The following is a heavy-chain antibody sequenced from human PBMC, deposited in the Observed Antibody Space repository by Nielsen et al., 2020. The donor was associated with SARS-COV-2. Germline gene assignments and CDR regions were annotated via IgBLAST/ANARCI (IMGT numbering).Heavy chain of an antibody. CDR3: ARAPLEYCSGGSCYTNTRYYYGMDV. V-gene: IGHV4-61*02. Sequence: SETLSLTCTVSGGSISSGSYSGSWIQQPAGKGLEWNGRIYTSGSTKYNPSLKSRVTISVDTSKNQISLKLSSVTAADTAVYYCARAPLEYCSGGSCYTNTRYYYGMDVWGQGTTVTVSS. J-gene: IGHJ6*02. CDR2: IYTSGST. D-gene: IGHD2-15*01. CDR1: GGSISSGSYS.